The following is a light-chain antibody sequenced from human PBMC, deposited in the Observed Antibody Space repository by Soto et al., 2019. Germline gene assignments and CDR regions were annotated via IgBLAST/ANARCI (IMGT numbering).Light chain of an antibody. V-gene: IGLV2-14*01. CDR3: ASYTRTTTLV. J-gene: IGLJ2*01. CDR1: SSDTAGYNY. Sequence: QSALTQPASVSGSPGQSITISCTGTSSDTAGYNYVSWYQQHPGKAPKLMIYEVSNRPSGVSYRFSGSKSGNTASLTISGLQAEDEADYYCASYTRTTTLVFGGGTKVTVL. CDR2: EVS.